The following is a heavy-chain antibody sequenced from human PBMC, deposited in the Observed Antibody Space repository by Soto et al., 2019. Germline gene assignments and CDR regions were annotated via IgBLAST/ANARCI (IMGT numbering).Heavy chain of an antibody. CDR3: VRDRRLRGHPVEI. CDR2: ISFDGTAT. D-gene: IGHD2-21*02. CDR1: GFTFSDSW. J-gene: IGHJ3*02. Sequence: EVQMVESGGGLVQPGGSLRLSCVASGFTFSDSWMHWVSQAPGKGLMWVSSISFDGTATTSADSVRGRFSISRDNAKNTLFLQMNHLRADDTAMYYCVRDRRLRGHPVEIWGQGTVVTVSS. V-gene: IGHV3-74*03.